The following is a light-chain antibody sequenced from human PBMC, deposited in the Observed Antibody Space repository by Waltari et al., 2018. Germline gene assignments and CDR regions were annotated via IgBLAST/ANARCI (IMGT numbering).Light chain of an antibody. CDR3: QHYNNWPPLT. Sequence: EIVMTQSPATLSVSPGERATLSCRASQSVSSNFAWYQQKPGQAPRLLIYGASTRATGIPARFSGSGSGTEFTRTISSLQSGDFAVYYCQHYNNWPPLTFGGGTKVEIK. CDR2: GAS. J-gene: IGKJ4*01. CDR1: QSVSSN. V-gene: IGKV3-15*01.